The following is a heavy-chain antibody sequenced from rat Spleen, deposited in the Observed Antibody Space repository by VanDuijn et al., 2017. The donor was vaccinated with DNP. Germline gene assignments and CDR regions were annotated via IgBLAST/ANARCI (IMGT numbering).Heavy chain of an antibody. V-gene: IGHV5-25*01. Sequence: EVKLVESGGGVVQPGRSMTLSCAASGFTFSDYYLAWVRQGPTRGLEWVASISTGGASTYYRDSVKGRFTVSRDNAKSTLYLQLDSLRSEDTATYYCARHPRTGLYFGNWGQGVMVTVSS. CDR1: GFTFSDYY. CDR2: ISTGGAST. D-gene: IGHD5-1*01. J-gene: IGHJ2*01. CDR3: ARHPRTGLYFGN.